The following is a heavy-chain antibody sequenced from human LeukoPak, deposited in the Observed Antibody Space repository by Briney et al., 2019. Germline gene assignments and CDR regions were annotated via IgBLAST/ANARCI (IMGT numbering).Heavy chain of an antibody. D-gene: IGHD1-26*01. V-gene: IGHV1-69*13. CDR3: ARGLREGAATFDDAFDI. CDR1: GGTFSSYA. J-gene: IGHJ3*02. Sequence: SVKVSCKASGGTFSSYAISWVRQAPGQGLEWMGGIIPIFGTANYAQKFLGRVTITADESTSTAYMELSSLRSEDTAVYYCARGLREGAATFDDAFDIWGQGTMVTVSS. CDR2: IIPIFGTA.